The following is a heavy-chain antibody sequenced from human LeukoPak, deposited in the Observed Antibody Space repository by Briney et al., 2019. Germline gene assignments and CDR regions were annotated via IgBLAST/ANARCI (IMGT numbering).Heavy chain of an antibody. CDR1: GYTFTGYY. V-gene: IGHV1-2*02. CDR2: INPSSGGT. Sequence: GASVKVSCKASGYTFTGYYMHWVRQAPGQGLEWMGWINPSSGGTNYAQKFQGRVTMTRDTSISTAYMGLSRLRSDDTAVYYCATHSPEWRYSGYYNYYYIDVWGKGTTVTVSS. CDR3: ATHSPEWRYSGYYNYYYIDV. D-gene: IGHD5-12*01. J-gene: IGHJ6*03.